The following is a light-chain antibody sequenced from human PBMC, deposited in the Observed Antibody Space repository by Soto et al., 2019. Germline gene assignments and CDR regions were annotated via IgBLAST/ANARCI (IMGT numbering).Light chain of an antibody. V-gene: IGKV1-12*01. CDR1: QSPFFSS. J-gene: IGKJ4*01. CDR3: QQADSFPLT. CDR2: AAS. Sequence: DILMTQSPDSLAVSLPYSATINSPSSQSPFFSSNNQNYLAWYQQKPGKAPKLLIYAASSLQSGVPSRFSGIGSGTDFTLTINSLQPEDFATYYCQQADSFPLTFGGGTKV.